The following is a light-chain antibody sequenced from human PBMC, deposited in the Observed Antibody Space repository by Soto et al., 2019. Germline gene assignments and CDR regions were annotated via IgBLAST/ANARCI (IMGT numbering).Light chain of an antibody. CDR1: QSINSY. V-gene: IGKV1-39*01. J-gene: IGKJ1*01. CDR2: AAS. CDR3: QQSYSSPWT. Sequence: DIQMTQSPSSLSASVGDRVTITCRASQSINSYLNWYQQKPGKAPKFLIYAASSLQSGVPSRFSGSGSGTDFTLTISSLQSEDCASYYCQQSYSSPWTFGQGTKVEI.